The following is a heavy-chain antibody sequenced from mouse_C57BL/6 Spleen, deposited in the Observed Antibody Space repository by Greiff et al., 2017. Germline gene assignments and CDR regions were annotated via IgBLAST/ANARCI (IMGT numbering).Heavy chain of an antibody. D-gene: IGHD1-1*01. CDR1: GFSLTSYG. CDR3: ARYYGSSDAMDY. CDR2: IWSDGST. Sequence: QVQLKESGPGLVAPSQSLSITCTVSGFSLTSYGVHWVRQPPGKGLEWLVVIWSDGSTTYNSALKSRLSTSNDNTKSQVFLNMNSLQTADTAMYYCARYYGSSDAMDYWGQGTSVTVSS. J-gene: IGHJ4*01. V-gene: IGHV2-6*03.